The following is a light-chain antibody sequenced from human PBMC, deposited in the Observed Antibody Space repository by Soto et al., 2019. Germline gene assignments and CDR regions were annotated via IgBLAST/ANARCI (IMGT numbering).Light chain of an antibody. CDR1: QDISHY. J-gene: IGKJ2*01. CDR2: DAS. V-gene: IGKV1-33*01. CDR3: QQYDNLPSYT. Sequence: DIQMTQSPSSLSASVGDRVPITCQASQDISHYLNWYQQKPGKAPKLLIYDASNLETGVPSRFSGSGSGTDFTFTISSLQPEDIATYYCQQYDNLPSYTFGQGTKLEIK.